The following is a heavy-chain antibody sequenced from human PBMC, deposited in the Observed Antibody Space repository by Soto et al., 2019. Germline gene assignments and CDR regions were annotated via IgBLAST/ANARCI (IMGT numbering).Heavy chain of an antibody. Sequence: GSLRLSCVASGFTFSNTWMTWVRHVPGKVLEWVGRIKSKTDGGTTGYAAPVKGRFTISRDDSEATLFLQMNTLKTEDTAVYYCARILYGSGSPIDFWGQGTLVTVSS. CDR1: GFTFSNTW. J-gene: IGHJ4*02. D-gene: IGHD3-10*01. CDR3: ARILYGSGSPIDF. CDR2: IKSKTDGGTT. V-gene: IGHV3-15*01.